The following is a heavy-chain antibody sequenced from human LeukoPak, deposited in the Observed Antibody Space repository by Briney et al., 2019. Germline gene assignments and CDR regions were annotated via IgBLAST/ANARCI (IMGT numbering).Heavy chain of an antibody. CDR3: ARGRYVTTRGGAAAGFLDY. CDR2: IYYSGST. J-gene: IGHJ4*02. D-gene: IGHD6-13*01. Sequence: ETLSLTCTVSGGSISSYYWSWIRQPPGKGLEWIGYIYYSGSTNYNPSLKSRVTISVDTSQNQFSLRLSSVTAADTAVYYCARGRYVTTRGGAAAGFLDYWGQGTLVTVST. CDR1: GGSISSYY. V-gene: IGHV4-59*12.